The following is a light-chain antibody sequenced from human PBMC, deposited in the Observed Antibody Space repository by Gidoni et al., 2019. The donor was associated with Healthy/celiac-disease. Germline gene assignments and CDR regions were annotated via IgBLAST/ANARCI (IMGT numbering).Light chain of an antibody. V-gene: IGKV3-15*01. CDR3: QQYNNWPGAT. CDR1: QSVSSN. Sequence: EIVMTQSPATLSVSPGERATLSCRASQSVSSNLAWYQQKPGQAPRLLIYGASTRATGIPARFSGSGSGTEFTLTISSLQSEDFAVYYCQQYNNWPGATFGGXTKVEIK. J-gene: IGKJ4*01. CDR2: GAS.